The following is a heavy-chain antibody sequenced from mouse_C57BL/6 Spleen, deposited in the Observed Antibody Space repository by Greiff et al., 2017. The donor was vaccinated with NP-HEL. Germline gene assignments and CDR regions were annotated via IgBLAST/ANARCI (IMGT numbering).Heavy chain of an antibody. J-gene: IGHJ4*01. CDR1: GYAFSSSW. Sequence: VKLMESGPELVKPGASVKISCKASGYAFSSSWMNWVKQRPGKGLEWIGRIYPGDGDTNYNGKFKGKATLTADKSSSTAYMQLSSLTSEDSAVYFCARRRGDAMDYWGQGTSVTVSS. CDR2: IYPGDGDT. CDR3: ARRRGDAMDY. V-gene: IGHV1-82*01.